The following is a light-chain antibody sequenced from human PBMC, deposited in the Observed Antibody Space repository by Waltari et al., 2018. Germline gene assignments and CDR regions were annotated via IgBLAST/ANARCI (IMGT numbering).Light chain of an antibody. CDR2: SAS. Sequence: IQLTQSSSSLSASVGDRVTITCRASQGISSSVAWYQQKPGKAPKLLIYSASSLQSGVLSRFGGSGSGTDFTLTIASLQPEDFATYYCQQVHDYPYTFGQGTRLEI. J-gene: IGKJ2*01. CDR1: QGISSS. CDR3: QQVHDYPYT. V-gene: IGKV1-9*01.